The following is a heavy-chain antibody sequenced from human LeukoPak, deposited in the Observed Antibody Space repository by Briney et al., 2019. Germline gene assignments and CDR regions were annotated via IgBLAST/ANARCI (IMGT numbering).Heavy chain of an antibody. CDR3: ARDGGYPTTDEGFDP. CDR1: GYSIGRDYY. Sequence: SATLSLTCKVSGYSIGRDYYWAWLRQPPGKGLEWIGSIFHTGRTVYNPSYESRLTISMDTSKNEFFLRLNSVTAADTAVYFCARDGGYPTTDEGFDPWGLGTLVTVSS. D-gene: IGHD5-12*01. J-gene: IGHJ5*02. CDR2: IFHTGRT. V-gene: IGHV4-38-2*02.